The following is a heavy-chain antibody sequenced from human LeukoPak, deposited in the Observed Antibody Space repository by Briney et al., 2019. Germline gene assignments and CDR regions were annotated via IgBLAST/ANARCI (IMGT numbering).Heavy chain of an antibody. V-gene: IGHV1-8*01. CDR1: GYTFTSYD. D-gene: IGHD3-3*01. J-gene: IGHJ6*03. Sequence: ASVKVSCKASGYTFTSYDINWVRQATGHGLEWMGWMNPNSGNTGYAQKFQGRVTMTRNTSISTAYMELSSLRSEDTAVYYCARGLLTIRSRYYYMDVWGKGITVTVSS. CDR3: ARGLLTIRSRYYYMDV. CDR2: MNPNSGNT.